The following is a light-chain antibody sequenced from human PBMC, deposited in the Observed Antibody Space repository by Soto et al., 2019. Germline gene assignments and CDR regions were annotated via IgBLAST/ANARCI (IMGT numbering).Light chain of an antibody. V-gene: IGKV2-30*02. CDR3: MQGTHWPPFT. CDR1: QSLLHIDGNTY. J-gene: IGKJ2*01. CDR2: QVS. Sequence: DVVMTQSPLSLPVALGQPASISCRSTQSLLHIDGNTYLNWFHQRPGQSPRCLIYQVSNRDSGVPDRFSGSGSGTDFTLKISRVEAEDVGVYYCMQGTHWPPFTFGQGTRLE.